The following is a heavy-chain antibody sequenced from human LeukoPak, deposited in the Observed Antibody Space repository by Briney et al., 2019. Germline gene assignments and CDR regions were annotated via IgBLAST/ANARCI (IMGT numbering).Heavy chain of an antibody. Sequence: PGGSLRLSCVGSGFTFGSYAMSWVRQAPGKGLEWVSLISGSGGVTYYADSVKGRFTISRDNSKNTLYLQMNSLRAEDTATYYCAKEWDGSGTRLGWFDPWGQGNLVTVSS. V-gene: IGHV3-23*01. J-gene: IGHJ5*02. CDR2: ISGSGGVT. CDR1: GFTFGSYA. CDR3: AKEWDGSGTRLGWFDP. D-gene: IGHD3-10*01.